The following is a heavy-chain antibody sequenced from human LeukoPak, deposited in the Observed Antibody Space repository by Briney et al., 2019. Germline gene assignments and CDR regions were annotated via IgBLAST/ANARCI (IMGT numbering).Heavy chain of an antibody. CDR2: IYYSGST. Sequence: SETLSLTCTVSGGSISSYYWSWIRQPPGKGLEWIGYIYYSGSTNYNPSLKSRVTISVDTSKHQFSLKLSSVTAADTAVYYCARGSSYSGSYRYYYYYMDVWGKGTTVTVSS. CDR3: ARGSSYSGSYRYYYYYMDV. V-gene: IGHV4-59*01. CDR1: GGSISSYY. D-gene: IGHD1-26*01. J-gene: IGHJ6*03.